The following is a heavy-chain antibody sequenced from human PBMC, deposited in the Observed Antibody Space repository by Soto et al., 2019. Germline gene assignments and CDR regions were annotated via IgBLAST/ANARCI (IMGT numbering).Heavy chain of an antibody. CDR3: ARDRAIHDFWSGYYHDAFDI. D-gene: IGHD3-3*01. J-gene: IGHJ3*02. Sequence: SVKVSCKASGGTFSSYAISWVRQAPGQGLEWMGGIIPIFGTANYAQKFQGRVTITADESTSTAYMELSSLGSEDTAVYYCARDRAIHDFWSGYYHDAFDIWGQGTMVTVSS. CDR2: IIPIFGTA. CDR1: GGTFSSYA. V-gene: IGHV1-69*13.